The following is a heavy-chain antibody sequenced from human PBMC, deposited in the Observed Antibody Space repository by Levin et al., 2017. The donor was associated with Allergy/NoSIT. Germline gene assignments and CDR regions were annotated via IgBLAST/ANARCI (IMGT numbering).Heavy chain of an antibody. CDR1: GFMFSDSW. CDR3: ARDPFLGELSYGAFDV. Sequence: GGSLRLSCAASGFMFSDSWMTWVRQAAGKGLEWVANINQDGSEKFYGDSVKGRFTISRDNAKNSLYLYMGSLRAVDTAVYYCARDPFLGELSYGAFDVWGQGTVVTVSS. J-gene: IGHJ3*01. D-gene: IGHD3-16*02. V-gene: IGHV3-7*01. CDR2: INQDGSEK.